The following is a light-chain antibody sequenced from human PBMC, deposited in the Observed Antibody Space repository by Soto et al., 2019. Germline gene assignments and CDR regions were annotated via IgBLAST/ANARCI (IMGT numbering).Light chain of an antibody. CDR1: STDVDGYDY. J-gene: IGLJ1*01. CDR2: DVN. CDR3: SSYTSSAPFYV. V-gene: IGLV2-14*03. Sequence: QSVLTQPASVSGSPRQSITISCTGASTDVDGYDYVSWYQQHPGQAPKLMIYDVNNRPSGVSYRFSGSKSGDTASLTISGLQAEDDADYSCSSYTSSAPFYVFGTGTKVTVL.